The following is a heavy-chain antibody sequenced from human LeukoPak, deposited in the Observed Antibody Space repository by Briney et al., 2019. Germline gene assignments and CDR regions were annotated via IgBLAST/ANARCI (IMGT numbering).Heavy chain of an antibody. Sequence: KTSETLSLTCAVSDDSFSSHYWTWIRQPPGKGLEWIGYISYIGSTNYNPSLKSRVTISIDTSRNQFSLRLSSVTAADTAVYYCARDLVTVTKGIDIWGQGTMVSVSS. V-gene: IGHV4-59*11. D-gene: IGHD4-17*01. CDR2: ISYIGST. CDR1: DDSFSSHY. J-gene: IGHJ3*02. CDR3: ARDLVTVTKGIDI.